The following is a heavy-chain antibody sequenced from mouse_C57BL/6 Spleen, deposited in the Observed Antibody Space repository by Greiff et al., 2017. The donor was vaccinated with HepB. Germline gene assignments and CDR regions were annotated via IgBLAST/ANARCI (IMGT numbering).Heavy chain of an antibody. Sequence: QVQLQQPGAELVRPGSSVKLSCKASGYTFTSYWMDWVKQRPGQGLEWIGNIYPSDSETHYNQKFKDKATLPVDKSSSTAYMQLSSLTSEDAAVYYCARGAYEGYPFAYWGQGTLVTVSA. J-gene: IGHJ3*01. CDR2: IYPSDSET. CDR3: ARGAYEGYPFAY. CDR1: GYTFTSYW. D-gene: IGHD2-3*01. V-gene: IGHV1-61*01.